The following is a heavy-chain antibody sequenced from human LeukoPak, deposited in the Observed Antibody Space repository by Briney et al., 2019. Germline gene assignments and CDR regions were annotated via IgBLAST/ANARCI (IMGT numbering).Heavy chain of an antibody. CDR1: GFTFSSYS. Sequence: GGSLRLSCAASGFTFSSYSMNWVRQAPGKGLEWVSSISSSSSYIYYADSVKGRFTISRDNSKNTLYLQMNSLRAEDTAVYYCAKDPYVIAARGAHFDYWGQGTLVTVSS. CDR2: ISSSSSYI. V-gene: IGHV3-21*01. J-gene: IGHJ4*02. D-gene: IGHD6-6*01. CDR3: AKDPYVIAARGAHFDY.